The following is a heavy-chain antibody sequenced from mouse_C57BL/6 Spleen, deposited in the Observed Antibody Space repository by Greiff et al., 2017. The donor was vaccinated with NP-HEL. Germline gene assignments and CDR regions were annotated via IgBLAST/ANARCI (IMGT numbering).Heavy chain of an antibody. CDR3: ARRGHYGSHYFDY. J-gene: IGHJ2*01. CDR1: GFTFSDYG. D-gene: IGHD1-1*01. V-gene: IGHV5-17*01. CDR2: ISSGSSTI. Sequence: EVQLVESGGGLVKPGGSLKLSCAASGFTFSDYGMHWVRQAPEKGLEWVAYISSGSSTIYYADTVKGRFTISRDNAKNTLFLQMTSLRSEDTAMDYCARRGHYGSHYFDYWGQGTTLTVSS.